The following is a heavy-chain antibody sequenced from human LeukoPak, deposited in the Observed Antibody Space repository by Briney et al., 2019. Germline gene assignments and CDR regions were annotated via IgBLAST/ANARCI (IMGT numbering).Heavy chain of an antibody. D-gene: IGHD3-10*01. V-gene: IGHV4-59*01. J-gene: IGHJ4*02. CDR2: IYYSGST. Sequence: PSETLSLTCTVPGGSISSYYWSWIRQPPGKGLEWIGYIYYSGSTNYNPSLKSRVTISVDTSKNQFSLKLSSVTAADTAVYYCARAPRTMVRGVTRLYFDYWGQGTLVTVSS. CDR1: GGSISSYY. CDR3: ARAPRTMVRGVTRLYFDY.